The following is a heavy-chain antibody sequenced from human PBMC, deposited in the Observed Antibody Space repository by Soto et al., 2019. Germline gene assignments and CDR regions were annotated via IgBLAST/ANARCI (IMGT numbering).Heavy chain of an antibody. CDR3: ARSFVVVTATDY. Sequence: GTSVKVSCEACGYTFTSYAMHWVRQAPGQRLEWMGWINAGNGNTKYSQKFQGRVTITRDTSASTAYMELSSLRSEDTAVYYCARSFVVVTATDYWGQGTVVTVSS. J-gene: IGHJ4*02. V-gene: IGHV1-3*01. CDR2: INAGNGNT. CDR1: GYTFTSYA. D-gene: IGHD2-21*02.